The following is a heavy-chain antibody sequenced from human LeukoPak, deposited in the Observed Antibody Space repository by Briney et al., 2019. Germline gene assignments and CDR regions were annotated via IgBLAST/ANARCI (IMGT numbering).Heavy chain of an antibody. V-gene: IGHV1-58*02. CDR1: GFTFTNSA. D-gene: IGHD3-9*01. J-gene: IGHJ4*02. CDR2: IVVGSGNT. Sequence: ASVKVSCKASGFTFTNSAIQWVRQARGQRLEWIGWIVVGSGNTNYAQNFQERVTITRDMSTSTAYMELSSLRSEDTAVYYCARGAGYYKPLVYWGQGTLVTVSS. CDR3: ARGAGYYKPLVY.